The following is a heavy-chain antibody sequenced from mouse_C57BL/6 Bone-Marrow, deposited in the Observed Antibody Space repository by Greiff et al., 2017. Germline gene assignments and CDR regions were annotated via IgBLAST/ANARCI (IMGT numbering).Heavy chain of an antibody. V-gene: IGHV1-62-2*01. D-gene: IGHD1-1*01. CDR2: FYPGSGSI. J-gene: IGHJ4*01. Sequence: QVQLKESGAELVKPGASVKLSCKASGYTFTEYTIHWVKQRSGQGLEWIGWFYPGSGSIKYNEKFKDKATLTADKSSSTVYMELSRLTSEDSAVYFCARHEGDYYGSSGYAMDYWGQGTSVTVSS. CDR1: GYTFTEYT. CDR3: ARHEGDYYGSSGYAMDY.